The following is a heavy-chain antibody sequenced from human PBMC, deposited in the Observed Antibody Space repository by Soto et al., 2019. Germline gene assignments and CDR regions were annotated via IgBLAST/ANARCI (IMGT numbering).Heavy chain of an antibody. CDR2: ISGNTGDT. CDR1: GYTFTSYA. V-gene: IGHV1-18*01. J-gene: IGHJ2*01. CDR3: ARVDWGNGYWYFDL. D-gene: IGHD3-9*01. Sequence: QVKLVQSGAEVKKPGASVKVSCKASGYTFTSYAISWVRQAPGQGLEWMGWISGNTGDTRYAQKLQGRVTMTTDTSTSTVYMELRRLRSDDTAVYYCARVDWGNGYWYFDLWGRGTLVTVSS.